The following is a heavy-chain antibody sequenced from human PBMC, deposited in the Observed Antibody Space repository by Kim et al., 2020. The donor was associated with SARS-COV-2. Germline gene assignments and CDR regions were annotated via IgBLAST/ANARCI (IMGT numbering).Heavy chain of an antibody. CDR1: GYTFTGYY. CDR2: INPNSGGT. CDR3: ARVRVKSTYYYDSSGLALDY. D-gene: IGHD3-22*01. V-gene: IGHV1-2*02. J-gene: IGHJ4*02. Sequence: ASVKVSCKASGYTFTGYYMHWVRQAPGQGLEWMGWINPNSGGTNYAQKFQGRVTMTRDTSISTAYMELSRLRSDDTAVYYCARVRVKSTYYYDSSGLALDYWGQGTLVTVSS.